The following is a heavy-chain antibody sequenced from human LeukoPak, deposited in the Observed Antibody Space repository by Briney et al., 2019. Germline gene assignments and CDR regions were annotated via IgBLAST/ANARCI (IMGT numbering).Heavy chain of an antibody. CDR2: INHSGST. CDR1: GGSFSGYY. D-gene: IGHD3-10*01. V-gene: IGHV4-34*01. Sequence: SETLPLTCAVYGGSFSGYYWSWIRQPPGKGLEWIGEINHSGSTNYNPSLKSRVTISVDTSKNQFSLKLSSVTAADTAVYYCARGGGPYAFDIWGQGTMVTVSP. J-gene: IGHJ3*02. CDR3: ARGGGPYAFDI.